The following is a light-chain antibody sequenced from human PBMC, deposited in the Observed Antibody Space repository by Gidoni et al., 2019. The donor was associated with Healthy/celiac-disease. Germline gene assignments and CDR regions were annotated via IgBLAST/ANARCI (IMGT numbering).Light chain of an antibody. Sequence: IQMNQSPSYLSASVGDRVTITCQSSQDISNYLNWYQQKPGKAPKLLIYDASNLETGVPSRFSGSGSGTDFTFTISSLQPDDIATYYCQQYDNLPLTFGGGTKVEIK. J-gene: IGKJ4*01. CDR1: QDISNY. CDR2: DAS. CDR3: QQYDNLPLT. V-gene: IGKV1-33*01.